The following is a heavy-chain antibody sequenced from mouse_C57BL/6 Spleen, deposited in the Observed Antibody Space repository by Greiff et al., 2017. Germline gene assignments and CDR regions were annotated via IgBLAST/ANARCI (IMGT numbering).Heavy chain of an antibody. CDR2: IYPGSGST. J-gene: IGHJ4*01. Sequence: VQLQQPGAELVKPGASVKMSCKASGYTFTSYWITWVKQRPGQGLEWIGDIYPGSGSTNYNEKFKSKATLTVDTSSSTAYMPLSSLTSEDSAVYYCARGESSYYAMDYWGQGTSVTVSS. CDR3: ARGESSYYAMDY. V-gene: IGHV1-55*01. CDR1: GYTFTSYW.